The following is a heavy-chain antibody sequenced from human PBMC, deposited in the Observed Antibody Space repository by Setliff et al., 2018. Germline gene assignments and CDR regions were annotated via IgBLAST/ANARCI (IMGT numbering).Heavy chain of an antibody. D-gene: IGHD3-10*01. V-gene: IGHV4-61*08. CDR3: ARDRTYYGSGTYTRWFDY. CDR2: IFYSGDT. J-gene: IGHJ4*02. CDR1: GGSISSGGYY. Sequence: PSETLSLTCTVSGGSISSGGYYWSWIRQPPGKGLEWIGFIFYSGDTKSNPSLKSRVAMSVDTSKNQFSLKLSSVTAADTAVYYCARDRTYYGSGTYTRWFDYWGQGTLVTVSS.